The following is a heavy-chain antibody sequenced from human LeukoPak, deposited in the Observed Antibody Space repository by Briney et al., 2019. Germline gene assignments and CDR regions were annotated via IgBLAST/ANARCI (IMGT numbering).Heavy chain of an antibody. D-gene: IGHD4-11*01. CDR1: GYTFTSYD. Sequence: GASVKVSCKASGYTFTSYDINWVRQATGQGLEWMGWKNPNSGRTGLAQKFQGRLTMTMNTAISTAYMELSSLTSEDTAVYYCARGPVTTHGMDVWGQGTTVTVSS. J-gene: IGHJ6*02. CDR2: KNPNSGRT. CDR3: ARGPVTTHGMDV. V-gene: IGHV1-8*01.